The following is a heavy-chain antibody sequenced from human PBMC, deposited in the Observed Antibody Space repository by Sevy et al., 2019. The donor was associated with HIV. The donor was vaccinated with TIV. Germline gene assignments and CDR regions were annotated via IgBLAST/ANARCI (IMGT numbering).Heavy chain of an antibody. CDR2: INTDGSST. CDR3: EKDGGYGSGSYYWYFDL. V-gene: IGHV3-74*01. D-gene: IGHD3-10*01. J-gene: IGHJ2*01. CDR1: GFSFSSYW. Sequence: GGSLRLSCAASGFSFSSYWMHWVRQAPGKGLVWVSHINTDGSSTSYADSVKDRFTSSRDNAKNTLYLQMNSLRAEDTAVYYWEKDGGYGSGSYYWYFDLWGRGTLVTVSS.